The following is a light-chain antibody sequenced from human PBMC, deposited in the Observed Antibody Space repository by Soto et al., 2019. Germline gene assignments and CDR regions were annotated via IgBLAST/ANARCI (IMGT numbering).Light chain of an antibody. V-gene: IGLV2-23*01. J-gene: IGLJ1*01. CDR3: CSYAGSITFYV. CDR2: KGS. Sequence: QSVXTQPASVSGSPGQSITISCTGTNSDVGSYNLVSWYQQHPGKAPQLVIYKGSERPSGVSNRFSGSKSGNTASLTISGLQAEDEADYYCCSYAGSITFYVFGTGTKVTVL. CDR1: NSDVGSYNL.